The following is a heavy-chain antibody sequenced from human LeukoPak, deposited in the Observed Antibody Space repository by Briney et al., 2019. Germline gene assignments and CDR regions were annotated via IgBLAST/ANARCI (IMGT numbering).Heavy chain of an antibody. CDR3: ARDDAVAGFFDY. J-gene: IGHJ4*02. V-gene: IGHV4-4*07. CDR2: IYTSGST. D-gene: IGHD6-19*01. Sequence: SETLSLTCTVSGGSISSYYWSWIRHPAGEGLEWIRRIYTSGSTNYNPPLKSRVTMSVDTSKNQFSLKLSSVTAADTAVYYCARDDAVAGFFDYWGQGTLVTVSS. CDR1: GGSISSYY.